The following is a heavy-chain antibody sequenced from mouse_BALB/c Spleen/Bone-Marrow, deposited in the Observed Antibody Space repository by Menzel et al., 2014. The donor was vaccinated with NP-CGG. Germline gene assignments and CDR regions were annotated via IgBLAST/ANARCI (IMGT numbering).Heavy chain of an antibody. CDR1: GDSITSGY. D-gene: IGHD3-2*01. J-gene: IGHJ4*01. V-gene: IGHV3-8*02. CDR3: ARDSSGGILAMDY. CDR2: ISYSGST. Sequence: EVQGVESGPSLVKPSQTLSLPCSVTGDSITSGYWNWIRKFPGNKLEYMGYISYSGSTYYNPSLKSRISISRDISKNQYYLQLNSVTTEDTATYYCARDSSGGILAMDYWGQGTSVTVSS.